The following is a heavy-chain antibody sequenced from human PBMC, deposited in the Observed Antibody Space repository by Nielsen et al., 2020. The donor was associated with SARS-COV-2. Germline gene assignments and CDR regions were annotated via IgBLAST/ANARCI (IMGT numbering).Heavy chain of an antibody. D-gene: IGHD1-26*01. V-gene: IGHV3-21*01. CDR2: ISSSSSYI. CDR1: GFTFSSYS. J-gene: IGHJ4*02. CDR3: ARAGYSGSYWAEY. Sequence: GESLKISCAASGFTFSSYSMNWVRQAPGKGLEWVSSISSSSSYIYYADSVKGRFTISRDNAKNSLYLQMNSLRAEDTAVYYCARAGYSGSYWAEYWGQGTLVTVSS.